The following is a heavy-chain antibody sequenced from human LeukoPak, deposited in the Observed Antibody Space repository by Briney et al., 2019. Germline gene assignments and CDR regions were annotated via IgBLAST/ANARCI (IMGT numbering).Heavy chain of an antibody. CDR3: AREGGYSSSLAY. J-gene: IGHJ4*02. Sequence: GGSLRLSCAASGFTFSSYNINWVRQAPGKGLEWVSSISSSSSYIYYADSVKGRFTISRDNAKNSLYLQMNSLRAEDTAVYYCAREGGYSSSLAYWGQGTLVTVSS. CDR2: ISSSSSYI. D-gene: IGHD6-13*01. CDR1: GFTFSSYN. V-gene: IGHV3-21*01.